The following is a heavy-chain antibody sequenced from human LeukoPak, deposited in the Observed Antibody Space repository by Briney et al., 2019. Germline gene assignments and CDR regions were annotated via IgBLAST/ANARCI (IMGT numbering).Heavy chain of an antibody. V-gene: IGHV3-7*01. CDR3: AREGDSGSYYFDY. Sequence: GGSLRLSCAASGFTFSSYWMSWVRQAPGKGLEWVANIKQDGSEKYYVDSARGRFSISRDNAKNSLYLQMNSLRAEDTAVYYCAREGDSGSYYFDYWGQGTLVTVSS. J-gene: IGHJ4*02. CDR1: GFTFSSYW. D-gene: IGHD1-26*01. CDR2: IKQDGSEK.